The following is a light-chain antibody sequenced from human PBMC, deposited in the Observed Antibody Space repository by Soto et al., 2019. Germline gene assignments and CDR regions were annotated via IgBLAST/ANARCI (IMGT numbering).Light chain of an antibody. V-gene: IGKV3-20*01. CDR2: GTS. J-gene: IGKJ4*01. CDR3: EYYGTSIT. Sequence: IGLSQSPGTLSLSPGERVTLSCRASQSISNNHLAWYQQKPGQAPRLLIHGTSNRATGIPDRFSGSGSGTDFTLTFSRLEPEDFAVYYCEYYGTSITFGGGTKVDI. CDR1: QSISNNH.